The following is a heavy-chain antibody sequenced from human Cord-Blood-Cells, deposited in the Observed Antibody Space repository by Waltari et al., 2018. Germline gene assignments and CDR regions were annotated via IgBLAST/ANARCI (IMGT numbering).Heavy chain of an antibody. CDR2: IYYSGST. D-gene: IGHD3-3*01. Sequence: QVQLQESGPGLVKPSETLSLTCTVSGGSISSYYWSWIRQPPGKGLEWIGYIYYSGSTNYNPSLKSRVTISVDTSKNQFSLKLSSVTAADTAVYYCARSPEYYDFWSGYRYFDYWGQGTLVTVSS. J-gene: IGHJ4*02. CDR3: ARSPEYYDFWSGYRYFDY. V-gene: IGHV4-59*01. CDR1: GGSISSYY.